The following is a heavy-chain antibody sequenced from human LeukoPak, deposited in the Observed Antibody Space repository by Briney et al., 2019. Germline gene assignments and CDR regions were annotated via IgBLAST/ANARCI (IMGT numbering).Heavy chain of an antibody. CDR3: ARSYGPLDY. Sequence: ASETLSLTCTVSGGSISSSSYYWGWIRQPPGKGLEWIGSIYYSGSTYYNPSLKSRVTISVDTSKNQFSLKLSSVTAADTAVYYCARSYGPLDYWGQGTLVTVSS. V-gene: IGHV4-39*07. CDR2: IYYSGST. CDR1: GGSISSSSYY. D-gene: IGHD4-17*01. J-gene: IGHJ4*02.